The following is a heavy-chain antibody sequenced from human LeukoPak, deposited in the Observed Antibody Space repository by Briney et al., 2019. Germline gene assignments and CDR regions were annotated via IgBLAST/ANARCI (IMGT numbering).Heavy chain of an antibody. D-gene: IGHD2-15*01. CDR3: ARYGGSSQPTVFDR. CDR1: GDSVSSNRAT. J-gene: IGHJ4*02. CDR2: TYYRSKWFN. V-gene: IGHV6-1*01. Sequence: SQTLSLTCAISGDSVSSNRATWNWIRQSPARGLEWLGRTYYRSKWFNDYALSVKSRLTINPDTSKNQFSLLLDSVTPEDTAVYYCARYGGSSQPTVFDRWGQGTLVTVSS.